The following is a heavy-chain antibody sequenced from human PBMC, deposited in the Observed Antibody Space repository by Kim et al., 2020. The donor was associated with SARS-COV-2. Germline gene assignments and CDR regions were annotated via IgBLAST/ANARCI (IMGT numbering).Heavy chain of an antibody. V-gene: IGHV3-21*01. D-gene: IGHD2-8*02. Sequence: GGSLRLSCAASGFSFSSYSMNWVRQAPGEGLEWVSSISSSIRYIYYADSVKGRFTISRDNAKNSLYLQLSSLRAEDTALYYCARARGDCSGGSCYFDIWG. CDR3: ARARGDCSGGSCYFDI. J-gene: IGHJ2*01. CDR1: GFSFSSYS. CDR2: ISSSIRYI.